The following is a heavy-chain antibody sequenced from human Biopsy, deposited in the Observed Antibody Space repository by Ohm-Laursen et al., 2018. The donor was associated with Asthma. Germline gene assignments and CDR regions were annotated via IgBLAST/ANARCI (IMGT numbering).Heavy chain of an antibody. V-gene: IGHV1-2*04. CDR1: GYTFTGYY. CDR3: ARIKIRIGAGTDRYFDL. D-gene: IGHD3-16*01. CDR2: INPNSGGT. J-gene: IGHJ2*01. Sequence: ASVKVSCKASGYTFTGYYMHWVRQAPGQGLEWMGWINPNSGGTNYAQKFQGWVTMTRDTSISTACMVLSRLRSDDTAVYYCARIKIRIGAGTDRYFDLWGRGTLVTVSS.